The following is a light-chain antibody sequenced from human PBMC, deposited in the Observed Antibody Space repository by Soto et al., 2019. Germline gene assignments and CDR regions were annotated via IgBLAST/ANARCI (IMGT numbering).Light chain of an antibody. V-gene: IGKV1-33*01. CDR3: QQFDDVPLS. J-gene: IGKJ3*01. CDR1: RSISDW. CDR2: DAS. Sequence: DIQMTQSPSSLSPSVGDRVTITCRASRSISDWLAWYQQKPGKAPKLLIYDASNLETGVPSRFSGSGSGTEFTFTISSLQPEDIATYFCQQFDDVPLSFGPGTTVEIK.